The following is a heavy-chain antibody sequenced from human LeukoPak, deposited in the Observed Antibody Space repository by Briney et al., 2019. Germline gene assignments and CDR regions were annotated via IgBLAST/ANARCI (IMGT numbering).Heavy chain of an antibody. J-gene: IGHJ4*02. D-gene: IGHD3-22*01. CDR3: ARDLDSSGTDY. CDR2: IYYSGST. V-gene: IGHV4-59*01. Sequence: SETLSLTCTVSGGSISSYYWSWIRQPPGKGLEWIGYIYYSGSTNYNPSLKSRVTISVDTSKNQFSLKLSSVTAADTAVYYCARDLDSSGTDYWGQGTLVTVSS. CDR1: GGSISSYY.